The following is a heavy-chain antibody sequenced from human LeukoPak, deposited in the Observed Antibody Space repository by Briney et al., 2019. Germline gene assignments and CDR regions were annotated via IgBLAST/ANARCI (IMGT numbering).Heavy chain of an antibody. Sequence: GGSLRLSCAASGFTFSNYGMNWVRQAPGEGLEWVSSISTSSSYIYYADSVKGRFPISRDNTKNSLYLQMNSLRAENTAVYYCAREVENTSGWYSHFDYWGQGTLVTVSS. D-gene: IGHD6-19*01. CDR2: ISTSSSYI. V-gene: IGHV3-21*01. CDR1: GFTFSNYG. CDR3: AREVENTSGWYSHFDY. J-gene: IGHJ4*02.